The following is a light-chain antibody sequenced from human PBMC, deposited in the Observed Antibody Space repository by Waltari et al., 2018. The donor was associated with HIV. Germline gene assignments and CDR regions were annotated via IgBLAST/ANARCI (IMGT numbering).Light chain of an antibody. CDR2: LNSDGRH. CDR1: SGHINYF. Sequence: QVVLTQPPSASASLGASVKLTCTLSSGHINYFIAWPQQQPKKGPRFLMKLNSDGRHSKGDGIPDRFSGSSSGAERYLTISSLQSEDEGDYFCQTWGTGIQVFGGGTRLTVL. CDR3: QTWGTGIQV. J-gene: IGLJ2*01. V-gene: IGLV4-69*01.